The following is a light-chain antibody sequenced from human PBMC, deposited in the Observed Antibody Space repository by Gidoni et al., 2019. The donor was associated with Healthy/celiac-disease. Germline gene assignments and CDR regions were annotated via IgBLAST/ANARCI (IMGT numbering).Light chain of an antibody. J-gene: IGKJ5*01. CDR2: AAS. V-gene: IGKV1-39*01. CDR1: QSISSY. CDR3: QQSYSTSIT. Sequence: DSQMTQSPSSLSASVGDRVTITCRASQSISSYLNWYQQKPGKAPKLLIYAASSLQSGVPSRFSGSGSVTDFTLTISSLQPEDFATYYCQQSYSTSITFGQGTRLEIK.